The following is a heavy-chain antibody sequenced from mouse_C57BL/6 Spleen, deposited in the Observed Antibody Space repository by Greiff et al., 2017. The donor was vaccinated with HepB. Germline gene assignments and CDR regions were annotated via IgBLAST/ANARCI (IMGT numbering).Heavy chain of an antibody. CDR1: GYTFTSYW. V-gene: IGHV1-61*01. J-gene: IGHJ4*01. D-gene: IGHD4-1*01. CDR3: AISSGRNYAMDY. CDR2: IYPSDSET. Sequence: QVQLQQPGAELVRPGSSVKLSCKASGYTFTSYWMDWVKQRPGQGLEWIGNIYPSDSETHYNQKFKDKATLTVDKSSSTAYMQLSSLTSEDSAVYYCAISSGRNYAMDYWGQGTSVTVSS.